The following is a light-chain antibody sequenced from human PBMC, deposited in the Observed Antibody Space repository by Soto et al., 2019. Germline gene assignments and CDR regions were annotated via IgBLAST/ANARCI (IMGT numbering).Light chain of an antibody. Sequence: QSALTQPASVSGTPGQSITISCTGTNNDVGNYNYVSWYQQHPGRAPKLIIYEVINRPSGVSDRFSGSKSGNTASLTISGLQAEDEADYYCSSYTNRHTYVFGTGTKLTVL. V-gene: IGLV2-14*01. CDR3: SSYTNRHTYV. CDR2: EVI. CDR1: NNDVGNYNY. J-gene: IGLJ1*01.